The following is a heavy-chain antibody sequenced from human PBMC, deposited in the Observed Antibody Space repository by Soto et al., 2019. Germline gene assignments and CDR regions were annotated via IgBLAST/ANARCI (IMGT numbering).Heavy chain of an antibody. J-gene: IGHJ5*02. CDR3: ARDVWDYGANPDH. Sequence: QVQLVQSGPEVKKPGASVKVSCKASGYTFASYGISWVRQAPGQGLEWMGIINPSGAKTSYGQKFQGRVTMTRDTSTSTVYMELISLTSEDTAVYYCARDVWDYGANPDHWGQGTLVTVSS. CDR1: GYTFASYG. V-gene: IGHV1-46*01. CDR2: INPSGAKT. D-gene: IGHD4-17*01.